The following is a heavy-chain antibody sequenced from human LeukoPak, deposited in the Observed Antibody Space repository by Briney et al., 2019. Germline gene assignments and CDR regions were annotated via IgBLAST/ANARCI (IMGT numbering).Heavy chain of an antibody. CDR2: ISGSGGST. Sequence: PGGSLRLSCAASGFTFSSYAMSWVRQAPGKGLEWVSAISGSGGSTYYADSVKGRFTISRDNSKNTLYLQVNSLRAEDTAVYYCAKGGYCGGDCFFRLDYWGQGTLVTVSS. CDR1: GFTFSSYA. CDR3: AKGGYCGGDCFFRLDY. V-gene: IGHV3-23*01. D-gene: IGHD2-21*02. J-gene: IGHJ4*02.